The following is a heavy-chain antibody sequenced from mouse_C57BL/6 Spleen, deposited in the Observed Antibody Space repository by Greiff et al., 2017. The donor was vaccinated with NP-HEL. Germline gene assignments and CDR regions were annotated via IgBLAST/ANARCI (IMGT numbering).Heavy chain of an antibody. D-gene: IGHD2-1*01. CDR3: ARHYGNLPFAY. J-gene: IGHJ3*01. CDR2: IHPNSGST. Sequence: QVQLQQPGAELVKPGASVKLSCKASGYTFTSYWMHWVKQRPGQGLEWIGMIHPNSGSTNYNEKFKSKATLTVDKSSSTAYMQLSSLTSEDSAVYYVARHYGNLPFAYWGQGTLVTVSA. V-gene: IGHV1-64*01. CDR1: GYTFTSYW.